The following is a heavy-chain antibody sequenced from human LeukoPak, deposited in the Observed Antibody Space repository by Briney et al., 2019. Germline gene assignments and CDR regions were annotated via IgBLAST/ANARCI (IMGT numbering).Heavy chain of an antibody. CDR1: GFTFSNYA. J-gene: IGHJ4*02. CDR2: IGGGGGTT. CDR3: AKDQDPHSYGSGSYAPFDY. Sequence: GGSLRLSCAVSGFTFSNYATTWVRQAPGKGLEWVSTIGGGGGTTLYADSVKGRFTISRDNSKNTLYLQMNSLRAEDTAIYYCAKDQDPHSYGSGSYAPFDYWGQGTLVTVSS. D-gene: IGHD3-10*01. V-gene: IGHV3-23*01.